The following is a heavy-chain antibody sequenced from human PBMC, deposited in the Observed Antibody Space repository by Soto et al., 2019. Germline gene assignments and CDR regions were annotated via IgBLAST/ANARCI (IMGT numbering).Heavy chain of an antibody. CDR3: ARTLTGTSGGGIDP. J-gene: IGHJ5*02. D-gene: IGHD1-20*01. CDR2: ISDSGSS. CDR1: GGSFTNSF. Sequence: QVQLQESGPGLVKPSETLSLMCSVSGGSFTNSFWSWLRQPPGKGLELIGFISDSGSSKYSPSLYSRVTISIDTSKSQFSLTRTSVTAADTAVYYCARTLTGTSGGGIDPWGQGSLVTVSS. V-gene: IGHV4-59*08.